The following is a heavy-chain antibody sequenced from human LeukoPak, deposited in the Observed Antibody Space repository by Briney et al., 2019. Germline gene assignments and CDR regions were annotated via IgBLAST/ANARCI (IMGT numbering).Heavy chain of an antibody. CDR1: GYTFTGYY. J-gene: IGHJ6*02. Sequence: ASVKVSCKASGYTFTGYYMHWVRQAPGQGLEWMGWINPNSGGTNYAQKFQGRVTMTRDTSISTAYMELSRLRSDDTAVYYCARGGGPTGAAIYYYYGMDVWGQGTTVTVSS. CDR2: INPNSGGT. D-gene: IGHD2-2*01. V-gene: IGHV1-2*02. CDR3: ARGGGPTGAAIYYYYGMDV.